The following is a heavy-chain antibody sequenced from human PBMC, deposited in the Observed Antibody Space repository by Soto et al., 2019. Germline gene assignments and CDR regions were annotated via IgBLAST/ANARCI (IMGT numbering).Heavy chain of an antibody. CDR2: ISSTSTYI. J-gene: IGHJ5*02. V-gene: IGHV3-21*06. CDR1: GFSFSDNS. D-gene: IGHD3-16*02. Sequence: GGSLRLSCAASGFSFSDNSTKWVRQAPGKGLEWVSSISSTSTYIFYADSLKGRFTISRDNAKNSLYLEMNSLGAGDTAVYYCARDLLAGQELVIPWFEPWGRGTLVTVSS. CDR3: ARDLLAGQELVIPWFEP.